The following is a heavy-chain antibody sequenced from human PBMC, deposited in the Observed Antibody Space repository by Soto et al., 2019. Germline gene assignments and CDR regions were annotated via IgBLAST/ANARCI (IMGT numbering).Heavy chain of an antibody. Sequence: QVQLQESGPGLVKPSETLSLTCTVSGGSISSYYWSWIRQPPGKGLEWIGYIYYSGSTNYNPSLKSRVTISVDTSKNRFSLKLSSVTAADTAVYYCASFSARWYFDYWGQGTLVTVSS. J-gene: IGHJ4*02. D-gene: IGHD1-26*01. CDR1: GGSISSYY. CDR3: ASFSARWYFDY. CDR2: IYYSGST. V-gene: IGHV4-59*08.